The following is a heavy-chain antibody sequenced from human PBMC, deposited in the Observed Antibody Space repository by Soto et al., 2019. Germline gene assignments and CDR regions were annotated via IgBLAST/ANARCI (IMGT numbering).Heavy chain of an antibody. CDR2: IYSGGST. CDR1: GFTVSSNY. J-gene: IGHJ3*02. Sequence: EVQLVESGGGLVQPGGSLRLSCAASGFTVSSNYMSWVRQAPGKGLEWVSVIYSGGSTYYADSVKGRFTISRDNSKNALYLQMNSLRAEDTAVYYGARDPTALSTVPTPTDDAFDIWGQGTMVTVSS. D-gene: IGHD4-17*01. CDR3: ARDPTALSTVPTPTDDAFDI. V-gene: IGHV3-66*01.